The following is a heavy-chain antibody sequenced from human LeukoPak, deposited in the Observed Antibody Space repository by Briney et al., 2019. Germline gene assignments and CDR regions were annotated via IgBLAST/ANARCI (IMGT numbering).Heavy chain of an antibody. D-gene: IGHD5-24*01. CDR1: GGTFSSYA. CDR3: ARGRRRDGYKFDAFDI. J-gene: IGHJ3*02. V-gene: IGHV1-69*13. Sequence: PGASVKVSCKASGGTFSSYAISWVRQAPGQGLEWMGGIIPIFGTANYAQRFQGRVTITADESTSTAYMELSSLRSEDTAVYYCARGRRRDGYKFDAFDIWGQGTMVTVSS. CDR2: IIPIFGTA.